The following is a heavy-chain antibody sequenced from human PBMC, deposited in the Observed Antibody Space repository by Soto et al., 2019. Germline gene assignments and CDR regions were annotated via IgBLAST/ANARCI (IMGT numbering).Heavy chain of an antibody. Sequence: GGSLRLSCAASGFTFSSYWMHWVRQAPGKGLVWVSRINSDGSSTSYADSVKGRFTISRDNAKNTLYLQMNSLRAEDTAVYYCAREKTYYYDSSGYDAFDIWGQGTMVTVSS. CDR1: GFTFSSYW. D-gene: IGHD3-22*01. CDR2: INSDGSST. CDR3: AREKTYYYDSSGYDAFDI. V-gene: IGHV3-74*01. J-gene: IGHJ3*02.